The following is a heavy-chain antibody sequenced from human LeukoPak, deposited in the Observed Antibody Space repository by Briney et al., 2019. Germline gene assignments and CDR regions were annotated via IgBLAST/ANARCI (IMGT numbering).Heavy chain of an antibody. CDR1: GFTFSSYA. CDR2: ISSNGGST. CDR3: ARDSSSLLDY. Sequence: GGSLRLSCAASGFTFSSYAMHWVRQAPGKGLEYVSAISSNGGSTYYASSVKGRFTISRDNSKNTLYLQMGSLRAEDMAVYYCARDSSSLLDYWGQGTLVTVSS. V-gene: IGHV3-64*01. D-gene: IGHD6-13*01. J-gene: IGHJ4*02.